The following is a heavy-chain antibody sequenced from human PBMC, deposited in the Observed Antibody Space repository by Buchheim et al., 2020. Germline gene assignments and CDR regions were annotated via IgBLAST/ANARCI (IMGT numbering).Heavy chain of an antibody. Sequence: VQLQESGPGLVKPSGTLSLSCEVSDGAISSNKWWSWVRRPPGQGLEWIGEIHASGTTNYNPPLTSRVSITIDKSQNQFSLELRSVTAADTGLYLCAREVYGASYALDSWGQGTL. CDR3: AREVYGASYALDS. J-gene: IGHJ4*02. CDR2: IHASGTT. D-gene: IGHD1-26*01. V-gene: IGHV4-4*02. CDR1: DGAISSNKW.